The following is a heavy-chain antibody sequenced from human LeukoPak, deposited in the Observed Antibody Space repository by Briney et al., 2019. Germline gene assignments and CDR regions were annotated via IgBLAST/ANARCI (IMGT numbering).Heavy chain of an antibody. CDR3: ARPTSGSYSHYYALDV. Sequence: PGGSLRLSCAASGFTFSAFAMNWVRQAPGKGLEWVSTIRDSGDSTYYANSVKGRFTIFRDNSKDTLFLQMNSLRAEDTAVYFCARPTSGSYSHYYALDVWGQGTTVTVSS. J-gene: IGHJ6*02. CDR1: GFTFSAFA. V-gene: IGHV3-23*01. D-gene: IGHD1-26*01. CDR2: IRDSGDST.